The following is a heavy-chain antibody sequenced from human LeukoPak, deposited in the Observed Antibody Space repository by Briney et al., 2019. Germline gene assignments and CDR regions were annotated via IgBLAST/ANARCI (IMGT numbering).Heavy chain of an antibody. J-gene: IGHJ4*02. CDR2: ISGSGGST. CDR1: GFTSSSCA. D-gene: IGHD6-19*01. V-gene: IGHV3-23*01. Sequence: GGSLRLSCAASGFTSSSCAMSWVRQAPGKGLEWVSAISGSGGSTYYADSVKGRFTISRDNSKNTLYLQMNSLRAEDTATYYCAARPTSAAVAPSGYWGQGTLVTVSS. CDR3: AARPTSAAVAPSGY.